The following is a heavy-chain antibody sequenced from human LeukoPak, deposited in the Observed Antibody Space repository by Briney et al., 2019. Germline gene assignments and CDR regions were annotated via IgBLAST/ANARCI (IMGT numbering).Heavy chain of an antibody. D-gene: IGHD3-16*01. CDR3: ARVLGEWLENWFDP. CDR2: IIPIFGTA. Sequence: SVKVSCKASGGTFSSYAISWVRQAPGQGLEWMGGIIPIFGTANYAQKFQGRVTITAEESTSTAYMELSSLRSEDTAVYYCARVLGEWLENWFDPWGQGTLVTVSS. CDR1: GGTFSSYA. J-gene: IGHJ5*02. V-gene: IGHV1-69*13.